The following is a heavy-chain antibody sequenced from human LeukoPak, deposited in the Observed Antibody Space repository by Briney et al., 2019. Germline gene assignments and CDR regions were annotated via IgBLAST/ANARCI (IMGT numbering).Heavy chain of an antibody. CDR2: IYYSGST. CDR3: ARASGQLVGFDY. Sequence: SETLSLTCTVSGGSISSYYWSWIRQPPGKGLEWIGYIYYSGSTNYNPSLKSRVTISVDTSKNQFSLKLSSVTAADTAVYYCARASGQLVGFDYWGQGTLVTVSS. J-gene: IGHJ4*02. V-gene: IGHV4-59*01. CDR1: GGSISSYY. D-gene: IGHD6-6*01.